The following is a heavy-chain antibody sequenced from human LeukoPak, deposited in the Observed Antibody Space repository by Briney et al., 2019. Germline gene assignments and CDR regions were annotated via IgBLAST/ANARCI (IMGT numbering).Heavy chain of an antibody. D-gene: IGHD5-18*01. CDR1: GGSIRSYY. CDR3: ARGNVDTAHRYYFDY. CDR2: IYYSGST. Sequence: SETLSLTCSVSGGSIRSYYWSWIRQPPGKGLEWIGYIYYSGSTNYNPSLKSRVTVSVDTSRNQFSLKLRSVTAADTAVYYCARGNVDTAHRYYFDYWGQGTLVTVSS. J-gene: IGHJ4*02. V-gene: IGHV4-59*01.